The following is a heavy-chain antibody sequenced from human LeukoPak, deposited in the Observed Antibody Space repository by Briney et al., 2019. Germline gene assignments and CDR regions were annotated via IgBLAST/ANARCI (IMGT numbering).Heavy chain of an antibody. D-gene: IGHD3-22*01. J-gene: IGHJ4*02. CDR2: IYYSGST. CDR1: GGSNSRGGYY. V-gene: IGHV4-31*03. CDR3: ARARGVTYYYDSSGYYPFDY. Sequence: SHTLSLTCTFSGGSNSRGGYYWSRSRQHPGKGLEWIGYIYYSGSTLNNPTHKSRVTISVDTSKNQFSLKLRSVTAADTAVYYCARARGVTYYYDSSGYYPFDYWGQGTLVTVSS.